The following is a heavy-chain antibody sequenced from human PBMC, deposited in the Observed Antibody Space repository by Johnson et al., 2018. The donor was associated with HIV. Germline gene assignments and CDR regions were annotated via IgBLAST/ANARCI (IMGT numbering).Heavy chain of an antibody. Sequence: QVQLVESGGGLIQPGGSLRLSCAASGFTFSNYGMHWVRQVPGKGLECVAVISYDGSNKYYADSVKGRFTISRDNSKNTLYLQMNSLRAEDTALYYCAKSTQASIVRESGPYGAFDIWGQGTMVTVSS. V-gene: IGHV3-30*18. J-gene: IGHJ3*02. CDR3: AKSTQASIVRESGPYGAFDI. CDR1: GFTFSNYG. D-gene: IGHD3-10*01. CDR2: ISYDGSNK.